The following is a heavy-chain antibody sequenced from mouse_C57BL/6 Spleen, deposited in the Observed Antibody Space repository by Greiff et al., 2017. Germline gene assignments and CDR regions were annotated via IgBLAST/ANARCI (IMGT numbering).Heavy chain of an antibody. CDR2: INPNNGGT. J-gene: IGHJ2*01. Sequence: EVQLQQSGPELVKPGASVKISCKASGYTFTDYYMNWVKQSHGKSLEWIGDINPNNGGTSYNQKFKGKATLTVDKSSSTAYMELRSLTSEESAVYYCARGGRYFDYWGQGTTLTVSS. V-gene: IGHV1-26*01. CDR1: GYTFTDYY. CDR3: ARGGRYFDY. D-gene: IGHD3-3*01.